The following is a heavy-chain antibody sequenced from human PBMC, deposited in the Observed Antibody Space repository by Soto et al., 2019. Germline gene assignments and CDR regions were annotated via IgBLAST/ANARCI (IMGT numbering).Heavy chain of an antibody. D-gene: IGHD1-26*01. CDR1: GFTFSSYA. CDR2: ISYDGSNK. J-gene: IGHJ4*02. V-gene: IGHV3-30-3*01. Sequence: LRLSCAASGFTFSSYAMHWVRQAPGKGLEWVAVISYDGSNKYYADSVKGRFTISRDNSKNTLYLQMNSLRAEDTAVYYCAREGGSYLRSIDYWGQGTLVTVSS. CDR3: AREGGSYLRSIDY.